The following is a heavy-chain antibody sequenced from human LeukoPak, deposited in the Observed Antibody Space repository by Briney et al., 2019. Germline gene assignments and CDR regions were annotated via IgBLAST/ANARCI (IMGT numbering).Heavy chain of an antibody. CDR3: AKSGIIQGYYFYYMDV. J-gene: IGHJ6*03. V-gene: IGHV3-9*01. D-gene: IGHD5-18*01. Sequence: GGSLRLSCAASGFTFDDYAMHWVRQAPGKGLEWVSGISWNSGSIGYADSVKGRFTISRDNAKNSLYLQMNSLRAGDTALYYCAKSGIIQGYYFYYMDVWGKGTTVTISS. CDR2: ISWNSGSI. CDR1: GFTFDDYA.